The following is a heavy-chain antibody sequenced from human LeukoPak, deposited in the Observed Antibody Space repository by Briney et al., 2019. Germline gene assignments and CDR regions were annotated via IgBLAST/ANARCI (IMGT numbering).Heavy chain of an antibody. J-gene: IGHJ4*02. Sequence: GGSLRLSCAASGFTFSSYAMSWVRQAPGKGLEWVSAISGSGGSTYYADSVKGRFTISRDNSKNTLYLQMNSLRAEDTAVYYRAKGPHSSGYHYFDYWGQGTLVTVSS. CDR1: GFTFSSYA. CDR2: ISGSGGST. D-gene: IGHD3-22*01. CDR3: AKGPHSSGYHYFDY. V-gene: IGHV3-23*01.